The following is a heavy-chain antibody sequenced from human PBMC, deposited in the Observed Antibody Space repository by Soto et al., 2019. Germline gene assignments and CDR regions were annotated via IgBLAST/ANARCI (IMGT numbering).Heavy chain of an antibody. CDR2: IIPICGTA. CDR3: ARGKWFGEFTYNWFDP. V-gene: IGHV1-69*01. J-gene: IGHJ5*02. CDR1: VGTFSSYA. Sequence: VKVCSPASVGTFSSYAISWLRQAPGQGLEWMGGIIPICGTANYAQKFQGRVTITADESTSTAYMELSSLRSEDTAVYYCARGKWFGEFTYNWFDPWGQGTLVTVSS. D-gene: IGHD3-10*01.